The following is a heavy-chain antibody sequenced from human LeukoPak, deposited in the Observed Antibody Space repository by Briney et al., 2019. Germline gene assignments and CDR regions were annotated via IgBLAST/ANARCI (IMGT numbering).Heavy chain of an antibody. CDR2: IYHSGSM. Sequence: SETLSLTCTVSGYSISSGYYWGWIRQPPGKGLEWIGSIYHSGSMYYNPSLKSRVTISVDTSKSQFSLKLSTVTAADTAVYYCAVVVVAATRSRWFDPWGQGTLVTVSS. CDR1: GYSISSGYY. D-gene: IGHD2-15*01. V-gene: IGHV4-38-2*02. J-gene: IGHJ5*02. CDR3: AVVVVAATRSRWFDP.